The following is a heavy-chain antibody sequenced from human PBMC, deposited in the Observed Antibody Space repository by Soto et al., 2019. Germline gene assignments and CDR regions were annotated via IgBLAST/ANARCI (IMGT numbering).Heavy chain of an antibody. J-gene: IGHJ3*02. V-gene: IGHV3-30*18. CDR3: AKDIGAVAVKERIDAFDI. D-gene: IGHD6-19*01. CDR2: ISYDGSNK. Sequence: GGSLRLSCAASGFTFSSYGMHWVRQAPGKGLEWVAVISYDGSNKYYADSVKGRFTISRDNSKNTLYLQMNSLRAEDTAVYYCAKDIGAVAVKERIDAFDIWGQGTMVTVSS. CDR1: GFTFSSYG.